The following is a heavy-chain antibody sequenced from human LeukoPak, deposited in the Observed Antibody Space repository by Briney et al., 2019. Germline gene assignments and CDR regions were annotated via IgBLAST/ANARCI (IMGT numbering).Heavy chain of an antibody. V-gene: IGHV1-18*01. D-gene: IGHD3-22*01. J-gene: IGHJ3*02. CDR1: GYTFTSYG. CDR2: ISAYNDNT. CDR3: AMAAPPQYYYDGSGYYSGAFDI. Sequence: ASVKVSCKASGYTFTSYGISWVRQAPGQGLEWMGWISAYNDNTNYAQKLQGRVTMTTDTSTSTADMELRNLRSDDTAVYYCAMAAPPQYYYDGSGYYSGAFDIWGQGTMVTVSS.